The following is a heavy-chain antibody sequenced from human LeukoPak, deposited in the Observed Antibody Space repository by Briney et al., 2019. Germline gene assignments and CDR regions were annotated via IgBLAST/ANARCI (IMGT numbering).Heavy chain of an antibody. CDR3: TTDPPPGIAAAGGDY. J-gene: IGHJ4*02. CDR2: IKSKTDGGTT. D-gene: IGHD6-13*01. CDR1: GFTFSNAW. Sequence: GGSLRLSCAASGFTFSNAWMSWVRQAPGKGLEWVGRIKSKTDGGTTDYAAPVKGRFTMSRDDSKNTLYLQMNSLKTEDTAVYYCTTDPPPGIAAAGGDYWGQGTLVTVSS. V-gene: IGHV3-15*01.